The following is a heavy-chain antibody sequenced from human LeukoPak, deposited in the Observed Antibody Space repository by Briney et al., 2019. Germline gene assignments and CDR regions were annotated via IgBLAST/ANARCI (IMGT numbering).Heavy chain of an antibody. CDR1: GFTFSSYA. V-gene: IGHV3-23*01. CDR2: ISGSGGST. Sequence: GGSLRLSCAASGFTFSSYAMSWVRQAPGKGLEWVSAISGSGGSTYHADSVKGRFTISRDNSRNTLYLQMSNLRAEDTAVYYCARSDWFDPWGQGTLVTVSS. CDR3: ARSDWFDP. J-gene: IGHJ5*02.